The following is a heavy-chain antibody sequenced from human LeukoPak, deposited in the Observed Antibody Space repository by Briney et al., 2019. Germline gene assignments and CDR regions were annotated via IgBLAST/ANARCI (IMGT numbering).Heavy chain of an antibody. D-gene: IGHD6-6*01. CDR3: AKDREQLVSYYFNY. Sequence: QPGGSLRLSCAASGFTFSSYGMHWVRQAPGKGLEWVAFIRYDGSNKYYADSVKGRFTISRDNSKNTLYLQMNSLRAEDTAVYYCAKDREQLVSYYFNYWGQGTLVTVSS. CDR2: IRYDGSNK. CDR1: GFTFSSYG. J-gene: IGHJ4*02. V-gene: IGHV3-30*02.